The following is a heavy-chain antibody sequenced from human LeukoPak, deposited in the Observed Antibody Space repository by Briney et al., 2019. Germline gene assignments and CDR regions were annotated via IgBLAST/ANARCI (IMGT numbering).Heavy chain of an antibody. J-gene: IGHJ6*03. CDR1: GFTFSSYA. D-gene: IGHD3-16*01. Sequence: QPGGSLRLSCAASGFTFSSYAMSWVRQAPGKGLEWVSVIIDNGDITYYANSVRGRFTISRDNSKNTLYLQMNSLRAEDTAVYYCAKLGGQQVYNYYVAVWGKGTTVAVSS. V-gene: IGHV3-23*01. CDR2: IIDNGDIT. CDR3: AKLGGQQVYNYYVAV.